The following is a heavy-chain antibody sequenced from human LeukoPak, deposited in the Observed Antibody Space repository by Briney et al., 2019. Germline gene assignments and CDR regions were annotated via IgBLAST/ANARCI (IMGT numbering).Heavy chain of an antibody. CDR1: GFTFSGSA. J-gene: IGHJ4*02. D-gene: IGHD3-22*01. CDR2: IRSKANSYAT. Sequence: GGSLRLSCAASGFTFSGSAMHWVRQASGKGLEWVGRIRSKANSYATAYAASVKGRFTISRDDSKNTLYLQMNSLRAEDTAVYYCAKCSGRTHYYYDTTYDYWGQGTLVTVSP. CDR3: AKCSGRTHYYYDTTYDY. V-gene: IGHV3-73*01.